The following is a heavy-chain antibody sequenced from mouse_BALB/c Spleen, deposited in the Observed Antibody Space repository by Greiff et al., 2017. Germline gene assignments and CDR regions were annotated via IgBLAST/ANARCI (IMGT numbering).Heavy chain of an antibody. Sequence: QVQLQQSGAGLVRPGTSVKLSCKASGYAFTNYWLGWVKQTPGHGLEWIGDIYPGGGYTNYNEKFKGKSTLTADTSSSTDYMQRSRLTSEDSAVYFCARGRDDSSGSLYFDYWGQGTTRTVSS. CDR1: GYAFTNYW. J-gene: IGHJ2*01. CDR2: IYPGGGYT. CDR3: ARGRDDSSGSLYFDY. V-gene: IGHV1-63*02. D-gene: IGHD3-2*01.